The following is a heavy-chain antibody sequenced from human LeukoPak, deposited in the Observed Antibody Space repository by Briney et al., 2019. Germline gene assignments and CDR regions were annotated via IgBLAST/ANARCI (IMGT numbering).Heavy chain of an antibody. Sequence: ASVKVSCKASGYTFTSYGISWVRQAPGRGLEWMGWISAYNGNTNYAQKLQGRVTMTTDTSTSTAYMELRSLRSDDTAVYYCARDSSTTYYFDYWGQGTLVTVSS. CDR1: GYTFTSYG. CDR3: ARDSSTTYYFDY. J-gene: IGHJ4*02. V-gene: IGHV1-18*01. CDR2: ISAYNGNT. D-gene: IGHD6-13*01.